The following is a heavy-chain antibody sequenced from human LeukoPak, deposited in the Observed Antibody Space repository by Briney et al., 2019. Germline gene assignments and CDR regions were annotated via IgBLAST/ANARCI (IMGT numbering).Heavy chain of an antibody. V-gene: IGHV1-18*01. CDR2: ISAYNGNT. CDR1: GYTFTSYG. CDR3: AIDSSGSGPFDY. Sequence: GASVKVSCKASGYTFTSYGISWVRQAPGQGPEWMGWISAYNGNTNYTQKLQGRVTMTTDTSTSTAYMELRSLRSDDTAVYYCAIDSSGSGPFDYWGQGTLVTVSS. J-gene: IGHJ4*02. D-gene: IGHD1-26*01.